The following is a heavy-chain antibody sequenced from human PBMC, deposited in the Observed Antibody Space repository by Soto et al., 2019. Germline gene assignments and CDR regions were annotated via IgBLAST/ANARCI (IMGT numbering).Heavy chain of an antibody. CDR3: AKDSHWAILSPTHDY. J-gene: IGHJ4*01. CDR1: GFGLTFSTSA. V-gene: IGHV3-23*01. D-gene: IGHD2-2*01. CDR2: FRESGGTT. Sequence: QPGGSLRLSCAASGFGLTFSTSAMSWVRQAPGKGLEWVSTFRESGGTTHYANSVKGRFTISRDTSKNMLYLQMNSLRAEDTAIYYCAKDSHWAILSPTHDYWGPGTLVTVSS.